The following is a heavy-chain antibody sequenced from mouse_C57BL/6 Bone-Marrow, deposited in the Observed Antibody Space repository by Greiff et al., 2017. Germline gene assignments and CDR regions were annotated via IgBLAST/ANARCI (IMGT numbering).Heavy chain of an antibody. Sequence: EVKLQQSGPELVKPGASVKISCKASGYTFTDYYMNWVKQSHGKSLEWIGDINPNNGGTSYNQKFKGKATLTVDKSSSTAYMELRSLTSEDSAVYYWARFQYNGVYYFDYWGQGTTLTVSS. CDR1: GYTFTDYY. V-gene: IGHV1-26*01. D-gene: IGHD5-1-1*01. CDR2: INPNNGGT. CDR3: ARFQYNGVYYFDY. J-gene: IGHJ2*01.